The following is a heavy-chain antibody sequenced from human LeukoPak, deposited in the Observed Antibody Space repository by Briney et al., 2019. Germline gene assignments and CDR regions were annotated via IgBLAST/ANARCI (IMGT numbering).Heavy chain of an antibody. J-gene: IGHJ4*02. D-gene: IGHD6-19*01. Sequence: GGSLRLSCAASGFTFSSYAMSWVRQAPGKGLEWVSAISGSGGSTYYADSVKGRFTISRDNSKNTLYLQMNSLRAEDTAVYYCAKPLYSSGWYVVDYWGQGTLVTVSP. CDR3: AKPLYSSGWYVVDY. CDR1: GFTFSSYA. V-gene: IGHV3-23*01. CDR2: ISGSGGST.